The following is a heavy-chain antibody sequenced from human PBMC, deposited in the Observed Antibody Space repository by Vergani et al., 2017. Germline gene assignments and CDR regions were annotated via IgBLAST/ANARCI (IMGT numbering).Heavy chain of an antibody. J-gene: IGHJ4*02. CDR2: IIPILGIA. V-gene: IGHV1-69*02. Sequence: QVQLVQSGAEVKKPGSSVKVSCKASGGTFSSNTISWVRQAPGQGLEWMGRIIPILGIANYAQKFQGRVTITADKSTSTAYMELSSLRSEDTAVYYCARLPPYDSSGLWGQGTLVTVSS. CDR1: GGTFSSNT. CDR3: ARLPPYDSSGL. D-gene: IGHD3-22*01.